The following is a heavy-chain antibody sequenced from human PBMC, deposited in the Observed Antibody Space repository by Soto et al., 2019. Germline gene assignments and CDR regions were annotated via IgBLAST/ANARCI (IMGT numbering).Heavy chain of an antibody. Sequence: QLQLQEWGPGLVKPSETLSLTCTVSGDSISITSYSWGWVRQPPGKGLEWIGSIHYSGSTHYNPSLQSRVTISGDASKKQFSLKLRSVTAADTAVYYCASTKDETLYFDYWGQGTLVTVSS. J-gene: IGHJ4*02. V-gene: IGHV4-39*01. D-gene: IGHD2-15*01. CDR2: IHYSGST. CDR1: GDSISITSYS. CDR3: ASTKDETLYFDY.